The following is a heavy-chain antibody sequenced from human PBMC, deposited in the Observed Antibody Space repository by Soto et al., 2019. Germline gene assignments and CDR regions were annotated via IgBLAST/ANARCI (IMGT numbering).Heavy chain of an antibody. V-gene: IGHV1-18*01. CDR3: TRVVGEVAYYCGNHYYYGMVV. Sequence: QVQLVQSGAEGKKPGASVKVSCKAPGYTFTSYGISWVRQAPGQGLEWMGGISAYNRNPKHAQKPQGRVTMTTDTANGIAYMELRSLRYDDTAVSFCTRVVGEVAYYCGNHYYYGMVVWGQGTTVTVSS. J-gene: IGHJ6*02. CDR2: ISAYNRNP. CDR1: GYTFTSYG. D-gene: IGHD1-26*01.